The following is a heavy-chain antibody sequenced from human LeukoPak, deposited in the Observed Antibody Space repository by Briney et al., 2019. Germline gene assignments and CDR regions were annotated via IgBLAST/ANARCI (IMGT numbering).Heavy chain of an antibody. CDR2: IYYSGST. Sequence: PSETLSLTCTVSGGSISSYYWSWIRQPPGKGLEWIGYIYYSGSTNYNPSLKSRVTISIDTSKNQFSLKLSSVTAADTAVYYCAREPVDSGSYSYYFDYWGQGTLVTVSS. CDR1: GGSISSYY. D-gene: IGHD1-26*01. J-gene: IGHJ4*02. CDR3: AREPVDSGSYSYYFDY. V-gene: IGHV4-59*01.